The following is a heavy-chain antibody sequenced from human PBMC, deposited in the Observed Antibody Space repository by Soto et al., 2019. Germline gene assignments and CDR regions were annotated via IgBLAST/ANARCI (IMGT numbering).Heavy chain of an antibody. CDR3: ARHNYGSSGYYYGAFHI. Sequence: PSETLSLTCTVSGGSISSGGYYWSWIRQHPGKGLEWIGYIYYSGSTYYNPSLKSRVTISVDKSKNQFSLKLRSVTAAATAVYFCARHNYGSSGYYYGAFHIWGQGTMVTVSS. V-gene: IGHV4-31*03. D-gene: IGHD3-22*01. J-gene: IGHJ3*02. CDR1: GGSISSGGYY. CDR2: IYYSGST.